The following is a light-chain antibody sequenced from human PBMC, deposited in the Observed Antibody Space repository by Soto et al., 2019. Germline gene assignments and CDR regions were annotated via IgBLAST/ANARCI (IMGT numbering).Light chain of an antibody. V-gene: IGKV3-15*01. Sequence: EIVMTQSPATLSVSPGERATLSCRASQSVGYRLAWYQQKPGQAPRLLIYDASTRATGFPARFSGSGSGTEFTLTIISLQSEDTAVYYCQQFNNWPPCTFDPVTKVDIK. CDR1: QSVGYR. CDR2: DAS. CDR3: QQFNNWPPCT. J-gene: IGKJ3*01.